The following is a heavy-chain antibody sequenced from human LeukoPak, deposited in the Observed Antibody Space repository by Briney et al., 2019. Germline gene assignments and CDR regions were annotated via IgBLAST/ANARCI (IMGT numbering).Heavy chain of an antibody. CDR2: FDPEDGET. D-gene: IGHD3-22*01. CDR3: ATEPYDSSGYPLEY. CDR1: GYTLTELS. J-gene: IGHJ4*02. Sequence: EASVKVSCKVSGYTLTELSMHWVRQAPGKGLEWMGGFDPEDGETIYAQKFQGRVTMTEDTSTDTDYMELSSLRSEDTAVYYCATEPYDSSGYPLEYWGQGTLVTVSS. V-gene: IGHV1-24*01.